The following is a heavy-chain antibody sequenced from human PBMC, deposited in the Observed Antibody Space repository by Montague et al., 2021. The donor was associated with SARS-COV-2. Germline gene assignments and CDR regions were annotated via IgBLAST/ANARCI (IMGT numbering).Heavy chain of an antibody. CDR1: GGSISSAYFY. D-gene: IGHD2-2*01. Sequence: SETLSLTCTVSGGSISSAYFYWGWIRQPPGEGLEWIGTIYYDGKTYYNSSLSSRVFLSADTSNNHFSLELNSVTTSDTAVYYCARHALRYRISANCSAVGAIDFWGQGILVTVSS. CDR3: ARHALRYRISANCSAVGAIDF. J-gene: IGHJ4*02. CDR2: IYYDGKT. V-gene: IGHV4-39*01.